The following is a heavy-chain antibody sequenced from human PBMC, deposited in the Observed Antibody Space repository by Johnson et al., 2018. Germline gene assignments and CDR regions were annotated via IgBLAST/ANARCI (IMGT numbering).Heavy chain of an antibody. CDR3: AKDVTAVAGSDC. CDR2: INPDSRNT. D-gene: IGHD6-19*01. J-gene: IGHJ4*02. Sequence: VESGGSLRLYCVASGFTFSSYPMSWVRQVPGKGLEWVSTINPDSRNTHYADSVRGRFAISRDNSKNTLFLQMDSLRDEDTAIYYCAKDVTAVAGSDCWGQGTLVTVSS. CDR1: GFTFSSYP. V-gene: IGHV3-23*01.